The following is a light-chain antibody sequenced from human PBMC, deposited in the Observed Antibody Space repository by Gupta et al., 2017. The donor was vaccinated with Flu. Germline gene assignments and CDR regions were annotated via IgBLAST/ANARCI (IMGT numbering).Light chain of an antibody. CDR2: EVS. CDR1: NSDVGRYDY. CDR3: SSYAGSYTWV. Sequence: QSALTQPPSASASPGQSVTISCTGTNSDVGRYDYVSWYQQHPGKAPKCLIYEVSRRPSGVPDRFSGSKSGNTASLTVSGLQAEDEADYYCSSYAGSYTWVFGGGTKLTVL. V-gene: IGLV2-8*01. J-gene: IGLJ3*02.